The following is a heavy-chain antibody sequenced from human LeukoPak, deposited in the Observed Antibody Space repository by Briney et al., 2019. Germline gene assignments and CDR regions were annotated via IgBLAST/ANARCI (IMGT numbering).Heavy chain of an antibody. D-gene: IGHD3-16*01. CDR2: INHSGST. V-gene: IGHV4-34*01. Sequence: PSEALSLTCAVYGGSFSGYYWSWIRQPPGKGLVWIGEINHSGSTNYNPSLKSRVTISVDTSKNQFSLKLSSVTAADTAVYYCAKEVRGDAFDIWGQGTMVTVSS. CDR3: AKEVRGDAFDI. CDR1: GGSFSGYY. J-gene: IGHJ3*02.